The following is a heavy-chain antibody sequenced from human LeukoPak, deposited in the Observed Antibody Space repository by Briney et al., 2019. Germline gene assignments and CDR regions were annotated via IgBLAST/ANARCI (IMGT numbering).Heavy chain of an antibody. CDR3: AKGAALYYYYYMDV. CDR1: GFTFDDYA. J-gene: IGHJ6*03. V-gene: IGHV3-9*03. D-gene: IGHD6-6*01. Sequence: GGSLRLSCAASGFTFDDYAMHWVRQAPGKGLEWVSGTSWNSGSIGYADSVKGRFTISRDNAKNSLYLQMNSLRAEDMALYYCAKGAALYYYYYMDVWGKGTTVTVSS. CDR2: TSWNSGSI.